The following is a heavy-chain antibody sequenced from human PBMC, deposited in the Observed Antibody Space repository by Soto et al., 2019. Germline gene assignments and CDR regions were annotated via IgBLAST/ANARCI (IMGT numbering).Heavy chain of an antibody. Sequence: QVQLVQSGAEVKKPGASVKVSCKTSGYTFTNFGLSWVRQAPGQGLEWMGWISAYNGNTNYAQNFQGRVTMTTDTSTSTAYRELRSLTADDTAVYSCARGGTTIDYWGQGTLVTVPS. J-gene: IGHJ4*02. V-gene: IGHV1-18*01. CDR1: GYTFTNFG. CDR3: ARGGTTIDY. D-gene: IGHD3-16*01. CDR2: ISAYNGNT.